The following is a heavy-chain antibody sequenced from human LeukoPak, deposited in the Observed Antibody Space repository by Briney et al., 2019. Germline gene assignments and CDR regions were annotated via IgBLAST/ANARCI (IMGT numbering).Heavy chain of an antibody. J-gene: IGHJ4*02. CDR2: ISGSGGST. D-gene: IGHD4-17*01. Sequence: GGSLRLSCAASGFTFSSYAMSWVRQAPGKGLEWVSAISGSGGSTYYADSVKGRFTISRDNSKNTLYLQMNSLRAEDTAVYHCAKDLKGVAPTVTTFDYWGQGTLVTVSS. V-gene: IGHV3-23*01. CDR3: AKDLKGVAPTVTTFDY. CDR1: GFTFSSYA.